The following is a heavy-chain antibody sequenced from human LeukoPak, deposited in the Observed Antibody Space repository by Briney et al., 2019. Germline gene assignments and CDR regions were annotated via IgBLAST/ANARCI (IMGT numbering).Heavy chain of an antibody. CDR1: GFTFSSYW. J-gene: IGHJ4*02. CDR3: ARGGSRAIFGVVTRGYFDY. D-gene: IGHD3-3*01. CDR2: IKQDGTEK. V-gene: IGHV3-7*01. Sequence: GGSLRLSCAPSGFTFSSYWMSWVRQAPGKGLEWVANIKQDGTEKYYVDSVKGRFTTSRDSAKNSLYLQMNSLRAEDTAVYYCARGGSRAIFGVVTRGYFDYWGQGTLVTVSS.